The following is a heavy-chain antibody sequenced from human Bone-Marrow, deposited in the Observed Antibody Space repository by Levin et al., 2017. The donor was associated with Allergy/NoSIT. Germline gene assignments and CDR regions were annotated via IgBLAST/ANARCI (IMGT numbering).Heavy chain of an antibody. J-gene: IGHJ4*02. CDR1: GFTFSAYG. CDR3: AMATPLAN. V-gene: IGHV3-30*03. CDR2: ISDDGKRI. Sequence: GESLKISCAASGFTFSAYGMHWVRQASAKGLEWVAIISDDGKRIRYADSVKGRFTISRDNSKNMLSLQMNTLRPDDTAVYYCAMATPLANWGQGALVTVSS.